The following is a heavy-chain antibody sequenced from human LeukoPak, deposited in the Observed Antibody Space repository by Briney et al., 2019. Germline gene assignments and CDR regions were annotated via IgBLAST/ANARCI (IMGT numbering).Heavy chain of an antibody. V-gene: IGHV3-23*01. CDR3: AKTRPLDSSSWSHGDY. J-gene: IGHJ4*02. D-gene: IGHD6-13*01. CDR1: GFTFSSFA. CDR2: VSGSGGST. Sequence: GGSLRLSCAASGFTFSSFAMTWVRQAPGKGLEWVSAVSGSGGSTYYADSVKGRFTISRGNSKNTLYLQVNSLRAEDTAVYYCAKTRPLDSSSWSHGDYWGQGTLVTVSS.